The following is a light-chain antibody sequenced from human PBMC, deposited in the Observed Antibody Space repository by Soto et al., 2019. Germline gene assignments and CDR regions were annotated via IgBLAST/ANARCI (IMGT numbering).Light chain of an antibody. CDR2: DVS. J-gene: IGKJ5*01. CDR1: QGVTTN. Sequence: AAQGVTTNFAWYQQKSGQSPRLLIYDVSNRATGVPARFSGSGSETDFTLSISGLLSEDSAVYFCQQYNNWPFSFGQGTRLEIK. CDR3: QQYNNWPFS. V-gene: IGKV3-15*01.